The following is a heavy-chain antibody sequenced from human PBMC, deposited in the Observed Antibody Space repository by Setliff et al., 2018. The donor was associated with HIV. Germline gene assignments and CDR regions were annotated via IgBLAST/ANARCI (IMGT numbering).Heavy chain of an antibody. Sequence: GESLKISCQGSGYTFTNYWIGWVRQMPGKGLEWMGIIYPGDSDIIYSPSFQGQVTISADKSISTAYLPWSSLKASDTAIYYCVRHRSAVAGTRIGYCYYMDVWGKGTTVTVSS. CDR1: GYTFTNYW. V-gene: IGHV5-51*01. J-gene: IGHJ6*03. CDR3: VRHRSAVAGTRIGYCYYMDV. D-gene: IGHD6-19*01. CDR2: IYPGDSDI.